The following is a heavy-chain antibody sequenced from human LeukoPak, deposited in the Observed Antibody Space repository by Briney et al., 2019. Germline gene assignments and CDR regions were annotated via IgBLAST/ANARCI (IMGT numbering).Heavy chain of an antibody. CDR1: GFTFDDYG. CDR3: AKDRAMQGYYDSTGYYGNFYCVDV. CDR2: TQYDGNYN. V-gene: IGHV3-30*02. J-gene: IGHJ6*03. Sequence: GGSLRLSCAASGFTFDDYGMSWVRQAPGKGLEWVAFTQYDGNYNKYADSVKGRFTISRDNSKNTMFLQMNSLRPEDTAVYFCAKDRAMQGYYDSTGYYGNFYCVDVWGKGTTVIVSS. D-gene: IGHD3-22*01.